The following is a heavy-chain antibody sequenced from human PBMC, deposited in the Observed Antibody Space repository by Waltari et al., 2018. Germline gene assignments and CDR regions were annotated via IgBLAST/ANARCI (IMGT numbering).Heavy chain of an antibody. V-gene: IGHV3-23*01. D-gene: IGHD6-19*01. CDR3: TKDDRSAWYIGFFDS. CDR2: IRGTGSGK. J-gene: IGHJ3*01. CDR1: GFGFSDYA. Sequence: DVQILESGGGLVQPGGSLTLSCTASGFGFSDYAMTWVRHTPGKGMEWGAAIRGTGSGKFYAASVKGRFILSRDNSKNTVSLQMNDLRAEDTGIYYCTKDDRSAWYIGFFDSWGQGTMVSVSS.